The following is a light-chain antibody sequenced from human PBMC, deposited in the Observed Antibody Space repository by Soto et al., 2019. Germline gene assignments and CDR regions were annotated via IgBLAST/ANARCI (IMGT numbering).Light chain of an antibody. V-gene: IGLV2-14*03. J-gene: IGLJ1*01. CDR2: EVS. CDR1: SSDVGGYNY. CDR3: SSYTSSSTPYV. Sequence: QSALTQPASVSGSPGQSITISCTGTSSDVGGYNYVSWYQQHPGKAPKVMIYEVSNRPSGVPNRFSGSKSGNTASLTISGLQAEDEADYYCSSYTSSSTPYVFGTGTRSPS.